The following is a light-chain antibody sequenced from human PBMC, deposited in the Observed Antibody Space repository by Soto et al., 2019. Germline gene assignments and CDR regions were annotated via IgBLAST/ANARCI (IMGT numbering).Light chain of an antibody. Sequence: QSALTQPASASGSPGQSITISCTGTSSDVGGYNYVSWYQQHPGKAPKLMIYDVSNRPSGVSNRFSGSKSGNTASLTISGLQAEDEADYCSSYTSSSTLDVFGTGTKLTVL. J-gene: IGLJ1*01. CDR2: DVS. CDR1: SSDVGGYNY. CDR3: SSYTSSSTLDV. V-gene: IGLV2-14*01.